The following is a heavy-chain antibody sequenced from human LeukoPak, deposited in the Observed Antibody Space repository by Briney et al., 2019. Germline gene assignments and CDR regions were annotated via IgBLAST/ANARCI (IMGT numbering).Heavy chain of an antibody. D-gene: IGHD6-19*01. CDR1: GGSISSYY. Sequence: SETLSLTCTVSGGSISSYYWSWIRQPPGKGLEWIGYIYYSGSTNYNPSLKSRVTISVDTSKNQFSLKLSSVTAADTAVYYCARDTPHSAVAAPGHYYYGMDVWGQGTTVTVSS. CDR2: IYYSGST. CDR3: ARDTPHSAVAAPGHYYYGMDV. V-gene: IGHV4-59*01. J-gene: IGHJ6*02.